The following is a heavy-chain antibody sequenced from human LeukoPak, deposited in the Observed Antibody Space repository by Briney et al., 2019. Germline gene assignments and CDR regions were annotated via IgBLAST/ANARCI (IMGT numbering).Heavy chain of an antibody. CDR2: IWYDGSNK. Sequence: PGGSLRLSCAASGFTFSSYGMHWVRQAPGKGLEWVAVIWYDGSNKYYADSVKGRFTISRDNSKNTLYLQMNSLRAEDTAVYYCARDPELEAGTSYFDYWGQGTLVTVSS. V-gene: IGHV3-33*01. CDR1: GFTFSSYG. J-gene: IGHJ4*02. CDR3: ARDPELEAGTSYFDY. D-gene: IGHD6-19*01.